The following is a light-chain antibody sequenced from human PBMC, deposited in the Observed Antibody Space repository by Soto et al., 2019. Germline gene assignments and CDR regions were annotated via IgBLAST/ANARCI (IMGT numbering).Light chain of an antibody. Sequence: EIVLTQSPATLSLSPGERATLSCRASPSVSSYLAWYQQKPGQAPRLLIYDASNRATGIPARFSGSGSGTDFTLTISSLEPEDFAVYYCQQRSIFGQGTRLEIK. CDR2: DAS. CDR1: PSVSSY. CDR3: QQRSI. J-gene: IGKJ5*01. V-gene: IGKV3-11*01.